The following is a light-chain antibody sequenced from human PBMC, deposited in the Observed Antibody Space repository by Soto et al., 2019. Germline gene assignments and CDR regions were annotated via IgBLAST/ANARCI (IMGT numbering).Light chain of an antibody. CDR3: QSNDSTLSGVV. J-gene: IGLJ2*01. CDR2: GNS. V-gene: IGLV1-40*01. CDR1: SSNIGAGYD. Sequence: QSVLTQPPSVSGAPGQRVTISSTGSSSNIGAGYDVHWYQQLPGTAPKLLIYGNSNRPSGVPDRFSGSKSGTSASLAITGLQAEDEADYYCQSNDSTLSGVVFGGGTKLTVL.